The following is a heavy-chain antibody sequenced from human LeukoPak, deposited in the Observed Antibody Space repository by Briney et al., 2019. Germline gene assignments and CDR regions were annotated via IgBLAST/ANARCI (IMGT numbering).Heavy chain of an antibody. D-gene: IGHD2-8*01. CDR2: ISGSGGST. J-gene: IGHJ4*02. V-gene: IGHV3-23*01. CDR3: AKVMVAAEYYFDY. CDR1: GFTFSSYA. Sequence: GGSLRLSCAASGFTFSSYAMSWVRQAPGKGLEWVSAISGSGGSTYYADSVKGRFTISRDNSKDTLYLQMNSLRAEDTAVYYCAKVMVAAEYYFDYWGQGTLVTVSS.